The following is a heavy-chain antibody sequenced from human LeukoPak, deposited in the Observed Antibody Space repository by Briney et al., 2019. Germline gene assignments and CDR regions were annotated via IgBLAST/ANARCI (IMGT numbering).Heavy chain of an antibody. Sequence: SETLSLTCSVSGGSISSSNYYWGWIRQPPGKGLEWIGSINYRGIIYYNPSLKSRVTISVDTSKNQFSLKLNSVTAADTAVYYCARSVGLSWAPSPRPKYYFDYWGQGTLVTVSS. D-gene: IGHD2/OR15-2a*01. CDR2: INYRGII. CDR1: GGSISSSNYY. J-gene: IGHJ4*02. V-gene: IGHV4-39*01. CDR3: ARSVGLSWAPSPRPKYYFDY.